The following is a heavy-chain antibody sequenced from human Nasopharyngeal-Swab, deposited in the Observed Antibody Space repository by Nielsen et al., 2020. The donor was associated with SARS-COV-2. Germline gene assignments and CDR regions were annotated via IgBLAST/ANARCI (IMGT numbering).Heavy chain of an antibody. Sequence: ASVKVSCKASGDSFTSYGISWVRQAPGQGLEWMGWISAYNGNTNYAQKLQGRVTMTTDTSTSTAYMELRSLRSDDTAVYYCARVIAAAANEGLDYWGQGTLVTVSS. CDR2: ISAYNGNT. CDR1: GDSFTSYG. D-gene: IGHD6-13*01. CDR3: ARVIAAAANEGLDY. J-gene: IGHJ4*02. V-gene: IGHV1-18*01.